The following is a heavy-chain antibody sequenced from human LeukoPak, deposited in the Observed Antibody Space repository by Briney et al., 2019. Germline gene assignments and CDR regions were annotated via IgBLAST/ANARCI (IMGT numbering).Heavy chain of an antibody. Sequence: PSETLSLTWTVSGGSISNYDWSWIRQPPGKGLEWIGYIYYSGSTNYNPSLKSRVTISVDTSKNQFSLKLSSVTAADTAVYYCARVSSSFGYYFDYWGQGTLVTVSS. CDR1: GGSISNYD. V-gene: IGHV4-59*01. J-gene: IGHJ4*02. CDR2: IYYSGST. D-gene: IGHD3-10*01. CDR3: ARVSSSFGYYFDY.